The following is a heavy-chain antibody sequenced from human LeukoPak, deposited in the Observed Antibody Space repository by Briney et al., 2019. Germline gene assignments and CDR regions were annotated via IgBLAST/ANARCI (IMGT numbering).Heavy chain of an antibody. CDR1: GFTFSSYS. J-gene: IGHJ4*02. Sequence: GSLRLSCAASGFTFSSYSMNWVRQAPGKGLEWVSSISSSSSYIYYADSVKGRFTISRDNAKNSLYLQMNSLRAEDTAVYYCAREEAIGSSWYHTYYFDYWGQGTLVTVSS. D-gene: IGHD6-13*01. V-gene: IGHV3-21*01. CDR2: ISSSSSYI. CDR3: AREEAIGSSWYHTYYFDY.